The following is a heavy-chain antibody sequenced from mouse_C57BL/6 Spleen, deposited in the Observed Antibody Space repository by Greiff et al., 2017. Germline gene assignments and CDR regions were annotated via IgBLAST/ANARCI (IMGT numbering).Heavy chain of an antibody. Sequence: QVQLKESGPELVKPGASVKISCKASGYAFSSSWMNWVKQRPGKGLEWIGRIYPGDGDTNYNGKFKGKATLTADKSSSTAYMQLSSLTSEDSAVYFCARLGNWAYFDYWGQGTTLTVSS. D-gene: IGHD4-1*02. V-gene: IGHV1-82*01. CDR1: GYAFSSSW. J-gene: IGHJ2*01. CDR2: IYPGDGDT. CDR3: ARLGNWAYFDY.